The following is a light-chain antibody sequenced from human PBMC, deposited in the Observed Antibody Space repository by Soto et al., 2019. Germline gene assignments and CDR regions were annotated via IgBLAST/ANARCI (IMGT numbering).Light chain of an antibody. CDR1: GNDVGAYNY. CDR2: GVV. CDR3: CSYAGGYTYL. Sequence: QSALTQPRSVSGSPGQSVTISCTGTGNDVGAYNYVSWYQQHPGRPPKLLIYGVVRWPSGVPDRFSGSKSGNTASLTISGRQAEDEVVYFCCSYAGGYTYLFGTGTKLTVL. V-gene: IGLV2-11*01. J-gene: IGLJ1*01.